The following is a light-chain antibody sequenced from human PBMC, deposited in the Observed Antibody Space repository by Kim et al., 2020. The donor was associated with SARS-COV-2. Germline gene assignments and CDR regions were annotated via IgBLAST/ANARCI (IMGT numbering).Light chain of an antibody. V-gene: IGKV3-15*01. Sequence: LSAEERASLSCRTNRSVYPVLAWYQQTPGQAPRLLISGASIRATGIPPRFSGSGSGTEFTLTISSLQSEDFALYYCQQYNNWPLTFGRGTKVDIK. CDR3: QQYNNWPLT. J-gene: IGKJ1*01. CDR2: GAS. CDR1: RSVYPV.